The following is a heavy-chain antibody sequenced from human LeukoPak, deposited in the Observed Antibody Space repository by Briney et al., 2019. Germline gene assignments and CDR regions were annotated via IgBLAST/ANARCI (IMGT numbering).Heavy chain of an antibody. CDR1: GYTLTELS. D-gene: IGHD3-22*01. CDR2: ISAYNGNT. V-gene: IGHV1-18*01. CDR3: ARDRKYYYDSSGYIFDY. Sequence: ASVKVSCKVSGYTLTELSMHWVRQAPGQGLEWMGWISAYNGNTNYAQKLQGRVTMTTDTSTSTAYMELRSLRSDDTAVYYCARDRKYYYDSSGYIFDYWGQGTLVTVSS. J-gene: IGHJ4*02.